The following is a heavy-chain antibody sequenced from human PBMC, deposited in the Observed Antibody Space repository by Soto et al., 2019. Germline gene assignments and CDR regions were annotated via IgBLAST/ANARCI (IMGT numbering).Heavy chain of an antibody. CDR1: GGTFSSYA. V-gene: IGHV1-69*13. D-gene: IGHD6-13*01. J-gene: IGHJ5*02. CDR3: ARDRGEIAAAGAIDWFDP. CDR2: IIPIFGTA. Sequence: ASVKVSCKASGGTFSSYAISWVRQAPGQGLEWMGGIIPIFGTANYAQKFQGRVTITADESTSTAYMELSSLRSEDTAVYYCARDRGEIAAAGAIDWFDPWGQGTLVTVSS.